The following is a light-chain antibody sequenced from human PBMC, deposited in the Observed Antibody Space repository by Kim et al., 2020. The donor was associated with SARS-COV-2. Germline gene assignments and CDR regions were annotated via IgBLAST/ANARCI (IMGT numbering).Light chain of an antibody. CDR2: QDT. CDR1: KLGDKY. Sequence: SYELTQPPSVSVSPGQTASITCSGDKLGDKYASWYQQKPGQSPVLVIYQDTKRPSGIPERFSGSNSGNTATLTISGTHTMDEADYYCQAWDSSTFWVFGGGTQLTVL. V-gene: IGLV3-1*01. J-gene: IGLJ3*02. CDR3: QAWDSSTFWV.